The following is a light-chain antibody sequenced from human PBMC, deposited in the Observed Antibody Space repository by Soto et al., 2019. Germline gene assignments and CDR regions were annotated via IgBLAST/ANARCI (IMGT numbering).Light chain of an antibody. CDR3: QQDNNWPPYT. Sequence: EMVMTQSPATLSVSPGERATLSCRASQSVSSNLAWYQQKPGQAPRLLIYGASTRATGIPARFSGSGSGTEFTLTICSLQSEDFAVYYCQQDNNWPPYTFGQGTKLEIK. J-gene: IGKJ2*01. CDR2: GAS. V-gene: IGKV3-15*01. CDR1: QSVSSN.